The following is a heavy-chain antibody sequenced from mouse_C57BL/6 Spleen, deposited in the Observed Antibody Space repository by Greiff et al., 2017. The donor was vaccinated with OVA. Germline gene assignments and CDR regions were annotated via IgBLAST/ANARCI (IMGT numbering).Heavy chain of an antibody. Sequence: EVQLVESGGGLVKPGGSLKLSCAASGFTFSSYTMSWVRQTPEKRLEWVATISGGGGNTYYPDSVKGRLTISRDNAKNTLYLQMSSLRSEDTALYYCARGGYGNYDVSWFAYWGQGTLVTVSA. V-gene: IGHV5-9*01. CDR1: GFTFSSYT. J-gene: IGHJ3*01. D-gene: IGHD2-10*02. CDR2: ISGGGGNT. CDR3: ARGGYGNYDVSWFAY.